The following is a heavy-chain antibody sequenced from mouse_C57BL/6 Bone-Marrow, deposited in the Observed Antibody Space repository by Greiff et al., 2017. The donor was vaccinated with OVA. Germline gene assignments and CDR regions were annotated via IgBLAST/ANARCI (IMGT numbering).Heavy chain of an antibody. V-gene: IGHV14-4*01. Sequence: EVQLVESGAELVRPGASVKLSCTASGFNIKDDYMHWVKQRPEQGLEWIGWIDPENGDTEYASKFQGKATITADTSSNTAYLQLSSLTSEDTAVYYCTKGGYYDYFDYWGQGTTLTVSS. J-gene: IGHJ2*01. CDR3: TKGGYYDYFDY. CDR1: GFNIKDDY. CDR2: IDPENGDT. D-gene: IGHD1-1*01.